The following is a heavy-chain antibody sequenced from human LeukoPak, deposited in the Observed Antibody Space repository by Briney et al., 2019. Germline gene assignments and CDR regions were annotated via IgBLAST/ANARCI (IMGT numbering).Heavy chain of an antibody. Sequence: SETLSLTCTVSGGSISGNFWSWIRQPPGKGLEWIGYIYYSGSTNYNPSLKSRVTISVDTSKNQVSLKLNSVTAADTAVYYCAREPSNYVPFRYFDYWGHGTLVTVSS. CDR1: GGSISGNF. J-gene: IGHJ4*01. D-gene: IGHD4-11*01. CDR2: IYYSGST. V-gene: IGHV4-59*12. CDR3: AREPSNYVPFRYFDY.